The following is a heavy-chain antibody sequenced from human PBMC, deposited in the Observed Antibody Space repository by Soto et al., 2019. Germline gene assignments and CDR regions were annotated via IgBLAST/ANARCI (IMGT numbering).Heavy chain of an antibody. J-gene: IGHJ4*02. V-gene: IGHV1-2*02. CDR3: ARDMSGQLLSDY. CDR2: INPNSGDT. CDR1: GYTFTGYY. D-gene: IGHD2-2*01. Sequence: GASVKVSCKASGYTFTGYYMHWVRQAPGQGLEWMGWINPNSGDTNYAQKFQGRVTMTRDTSTSTAYMELSSLRSDDTAVYYCARDMSGQLLSDYWGQGTLVTVS.